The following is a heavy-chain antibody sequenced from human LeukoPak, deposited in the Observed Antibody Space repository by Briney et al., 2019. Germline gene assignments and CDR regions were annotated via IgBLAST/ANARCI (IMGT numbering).Heavy chain of an antibody. V-gene: IGHV5-51*01. D-gene: IGHD1-14*01. Sequence: GESLQISCQASGYSFTNYWIGWVRQLPGKGLEWMGIIFPGDSGTRYNPSFEGQVTMSVDKSIRTAYLQWSSLKASDTAMYYCARRPEYYFDYWGQGSLVSVSS. CDR2: IFPGDSGT. CDR3: ARRPEYYFDY. J-gene: IGHJ4*02. CDR1: GYSFTNYW.